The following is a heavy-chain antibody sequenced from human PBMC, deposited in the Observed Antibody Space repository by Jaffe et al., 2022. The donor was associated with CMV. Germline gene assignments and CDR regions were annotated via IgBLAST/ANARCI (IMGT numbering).Heavy chain of an antibody. V-gene: IGHV3-23*01. D-gene: IGHD4-17*01. J-gene: IGHJ3*02. CDR3: AKSTNYGDYWGDAFDI. CDR2: ISGSGGST. Sequence: EVQLLESGGGLVQPGGSLRLSCAASGFTFSSYAMSWVRQAPGKGLEWVSAISGSGGSTYYADSVKGRFTISRDNSKNTLYLQMNSLRAEDTAVYYCAKSTNYGDYWGDAFDIWGQGTMVTVSS. CDR1: GFTFSSYA.